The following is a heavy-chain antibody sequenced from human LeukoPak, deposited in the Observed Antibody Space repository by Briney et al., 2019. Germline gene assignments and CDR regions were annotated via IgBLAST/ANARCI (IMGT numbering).Heavy chain of an antibody. CDR2: INHSGST. D-gene: IGHD5-12*01. Sequence: PSETLSLTCAVYGGSFSGYYWSWIRQPPGKGLEWIGEINHSGSTNYNPSLKSRVTISVDTSKNQFSLKLSSVTAADTAVHYCARETWIGYYFDYWGQGTLVTVSS. V-gene: IGHV4-34*01. CDR1: GGSFSGYY. J-gene: IGHJ4*02. CDR3: ARETWIGYYFDY.